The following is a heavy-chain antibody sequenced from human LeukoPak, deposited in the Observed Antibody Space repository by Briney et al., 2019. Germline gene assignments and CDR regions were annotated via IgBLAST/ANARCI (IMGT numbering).Heavy chain of an antibody. D-gene: IGHD1-1*01. V-gene: IGHV1-2*02. Sequence: GASVTVSCKASGYTFTRYYMHWVRQAPGQGLEGMGWINPNSGGTNYAQKFQGRVTMTRDTSISTAYMELSRLRADDTAVYYCARTTYFDYWGQGTLVTVSS. CDR2: INPNSGGT. J-gene: IGHJ4*02. CDR1: GYTFTRYY. CDR3: ARTTYFDY.